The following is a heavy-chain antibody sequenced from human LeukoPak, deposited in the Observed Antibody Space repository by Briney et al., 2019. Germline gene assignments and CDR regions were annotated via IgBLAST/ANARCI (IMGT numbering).Heavy chain of an antibody. V-gene: IGHV4-59*01. J-gene: IGHJ6*02. CDR2: IYYSGST. CDR3: ARGYSSSSDYYYGMDV. CDR1: GGSISSYY. D-gene: IGHD6-6*01. Sequence: SETLSLTCTVSGGSISSYYWSWIRQPPGKGLEWIGYIYYSGSTSYNPSLKSRVTISVDMSKNQFSLKLSSVTAADTAVYYCARGYSSSSDYYYGMDVWGQGTTVTVSS.